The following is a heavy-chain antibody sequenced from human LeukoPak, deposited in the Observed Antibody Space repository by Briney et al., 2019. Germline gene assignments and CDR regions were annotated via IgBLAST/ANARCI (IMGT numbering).Heavy chain of an antibody. V-gene: IGHV4-4*07. J-gene: IGHJ5*02. CDR3: ARGRDGCSGGSCYGIRNWFDP. CDR1: GGSISSYY. Sequence: PSETLSLTCTVSGGSISSYYWSWIRQPAGKGLEWIGRIYTSGSTNYNPSLKSRVTMSVDTSKNQLSLKLSSVTAADTAVYYCARGRDGCSGGSCYGIRNWFDPWGQGTLVTVSS. CDR2: IYTSGST. D-gene: IGHD2-15*01.